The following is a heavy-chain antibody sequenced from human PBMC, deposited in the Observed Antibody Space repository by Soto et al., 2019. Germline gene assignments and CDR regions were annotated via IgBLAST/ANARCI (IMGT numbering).Heavy chain of an antibody. D-gene: IGHD3-10*01. CDR1: GFTFSSYG. CDR2: IWYDGSNK. J-gene: IGHJ5*02. V-gene: IGHV3-33*01. CDR3: ARALDWTKPFGVPLYT. Sequence: PGGSLRLSCAASGFTFSSYGMHWVRQAPGKGLEWVAVIWYDGSNKYYADSVKGRFTISRDNSKNTLYLQMNSLRVEDTAVYYCARALDWTKPFGVPLYTWGQGTPVTVSS.